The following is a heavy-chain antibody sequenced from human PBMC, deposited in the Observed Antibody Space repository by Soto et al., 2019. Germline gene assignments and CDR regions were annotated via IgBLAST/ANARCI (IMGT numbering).Heavy chain of an antibody. CDR3: ARKYSGYDLAYFDY. J-gene: IGHJ4*02. Sequence: EVQLVESGGGLVKPGGSLRLSCAASGFTFSSYSMNSVRQAPGKGLEWVSSISSSSSYIYYADSVKGRFTISRDNAKNSLYLQMNSLRAEDTAVYYCARKYSGYDLAYFDYWGQGTLVTVSS. CDR2: ISSSSSYI. D-gene: IGHD5-12*01. V-gene: IGHV3-21*03. CDR1: GFTFSSYS.